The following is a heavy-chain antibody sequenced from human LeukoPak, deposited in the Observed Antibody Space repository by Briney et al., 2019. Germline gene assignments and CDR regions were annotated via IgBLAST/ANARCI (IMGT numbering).Heavy chain of an antibody. V-gene: IGHV3-30*03. Sequence: GRSLRLSCAASGFTFSSYGMHWVRQAPGKGLEWVAVISYDGSNKYYADSVKGRFTISRDNAKNSLYLQMNSLRAEDTAVYYCARDHYGDNFDYWGQGTLVTVSS. J-gene: IGHJ4*02. D-gene: IGHD4-17*01. CDR3: ARDHYGDNFDY. CDR1: GFTFSSYG. CDR2: ISYDGSNK.